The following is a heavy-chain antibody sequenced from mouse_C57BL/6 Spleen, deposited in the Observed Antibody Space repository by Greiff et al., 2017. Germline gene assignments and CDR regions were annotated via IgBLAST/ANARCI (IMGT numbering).Heavy chain of an antibody. CDR2: IDPSDSYT. CDR3: ARSGELAY. V-gene: IGHV1-69*01. J-gene: IGHJ3*01. D-gene: IGHD3-1*01. CDR1: GYTFTSYW. Sequence: QVQLQQPGAELVMPGASVKLSCKASGYTFTSYWMHWVKQRPGHGLEWIGEIDPSDSYTNYNQKFKGKSTLTVDKSSSTAYMQLSSLTSEDSAVYYCARSGELAYWGQGTLVTVAA.